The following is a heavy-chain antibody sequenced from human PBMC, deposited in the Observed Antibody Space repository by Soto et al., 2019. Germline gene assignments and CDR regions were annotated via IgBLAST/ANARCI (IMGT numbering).Heavy chain of an antibody. J-gene: IGHJ4*02. CDR3: ARDQLGDYYDSSGYYD. Sequence: ASVKVSCKASGGTFSSYAISWVRQAPGQGLEWMGGIIPIFGTANYAQKFQGRVTITADESTSTAYMELSSLRSEDTAAYYCARDQLGDYYDSSGYYDWGQGTLVTVSS. D-gene: IGHD3-22*01. V-gene: IGHV1-69*13. CDR2: IIPIFGTA. CDR1: GGTFSSYA.